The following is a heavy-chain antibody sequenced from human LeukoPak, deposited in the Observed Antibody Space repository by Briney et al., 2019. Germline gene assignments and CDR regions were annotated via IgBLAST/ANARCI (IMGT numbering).Heavy chain of an antibody. D-gene: IGHD1-26*01. J-gene: IGHJ2*01. CDR3: ASLLKRYSGSSLWYFDL. CDR1: GFTFSSYA. V-gene: IGHV3-30-3*01. Sequence: GGSLRLSCAASGFTFSSYAMHWVRQAPGKGLEWVAVISYDGSNKYYADSVKGRFTISRDNAKNSLYLQMNSLRAEDTAVYCCASLLKRYSGSSLWYFDLWGRGTLVTVSS. CDR2: ISYDGSNK.